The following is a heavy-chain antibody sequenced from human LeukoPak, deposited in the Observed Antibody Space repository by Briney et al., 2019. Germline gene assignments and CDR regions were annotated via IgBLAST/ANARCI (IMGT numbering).Heavy chain of an antibody. CDR1: GFTFSTYW. Sequence: GGSPRLSCAASGFTFSTYWMSWVRQAPGKGLEWVANIKQDGSEEYYVDSVKGRFTISRDNAKNSLYLQMNSLRVEDTGIYYCSGDPGDYWGQGTLVTVSS. D-gene: IGHD7-27*01. CDR2: IKQDGSEE. CDR3: SGDPGDY. V-gene: IGHV3-7*04. J-gene: IGHJ4*02.